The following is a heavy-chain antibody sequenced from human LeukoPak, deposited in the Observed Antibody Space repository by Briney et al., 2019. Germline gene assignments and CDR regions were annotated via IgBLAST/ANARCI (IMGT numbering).Heavy chain of an antibody. D-gene: IGHD6-19*01. V-gene: IGHV3-23*01. CDR2: ISGSGGST. CDR1: GFTFSSYA. CDR3: AKDLDSSGWYNFDY. Sequence: GGSLRLSCAASGFTFSSYAMSWVRQAPGKGLEWVSAISGSGGSTYHADSVKGRFTISRDNSKNTLYLQMNSLRAEDTAVYYCAKDLDSSGWYNFDYWGQGTLVTVSS. J-gene: IGHJ4*02.